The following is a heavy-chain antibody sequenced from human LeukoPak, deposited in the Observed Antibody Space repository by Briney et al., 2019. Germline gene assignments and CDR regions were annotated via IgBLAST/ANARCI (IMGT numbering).Heavy chain of an antibody. V-gene: IGHV3-7*01. CDR1: GFALSSYW. D-gene: IGHD4-11*01. J-gene: IGHJ4*02. Sequence: GGSLRLSCAASGFALSSYWMSWVRQAPGKGLEWVANINQDGSEKYYVDSLKGRFTISRDNAKNSLYLQMDSLRVEDTAVYHCARAPMTIITQGGQGTLVTVPS. CDR2: INQDGSEK. CDR3: ARAPMTIITQ.